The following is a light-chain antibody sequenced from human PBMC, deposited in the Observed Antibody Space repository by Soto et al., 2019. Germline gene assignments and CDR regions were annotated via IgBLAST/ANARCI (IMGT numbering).Light chain of an antibody. J-gene: IGKJ1*01. CDR2: GAS. Sequence: EIVLTQSPGTLSLSPGERATLSCRASQSVSSSYLAWYQQKPGQAPRFPIYGASSRATGIPDRFSGSGSGTDFTLTISRLEPEDFAVYYCQQYGSSPTTFGQGTKGDIK. V-gene: IGKV3-20*01. CDR3: QQYGSSPTT. CDR1: QSVSSSY.